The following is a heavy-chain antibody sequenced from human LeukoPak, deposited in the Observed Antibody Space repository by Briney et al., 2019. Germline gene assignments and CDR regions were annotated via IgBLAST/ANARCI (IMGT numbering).Heavy chain of an antibody. Sequence: PGGSLRLSCAASGFTFSSNYMSWVRQAPGKGLEWVSVIYSGGSTYCADSVKGRFTISRDNSKNTLYLQMNSLRAEDTAVYYCARDSKGYCSGGSCPEYFQHRGQGTLVTVSS. D-gene: IGHD2-15*01. V-gene: IGHV3-53*01. CDR2: IYSGGST. CDR3: ARDSKGYCSGGSCPEYFQH. CDR1: GFTFSSNY. J-gene: IGHJ1*01.